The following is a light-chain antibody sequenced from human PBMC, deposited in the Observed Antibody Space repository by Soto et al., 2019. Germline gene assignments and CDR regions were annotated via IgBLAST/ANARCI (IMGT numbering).Light chain of an antibody. V-gene: IGKV3-11*01. CDR2: DAS. CDR3: QQRSNWPLT. J-gene: IGKJ4*01. CDR1: QSFSSY. Sequence: EIAMTQSPATLSLSRGERATLSCRASQSFSSYLAWYQQKPGQAPRLLIYDASNRATGIPARFSGSGSGTDFTLTISSLEPEDFAVYYCQQRSNWPLTFGGGTKVDI.